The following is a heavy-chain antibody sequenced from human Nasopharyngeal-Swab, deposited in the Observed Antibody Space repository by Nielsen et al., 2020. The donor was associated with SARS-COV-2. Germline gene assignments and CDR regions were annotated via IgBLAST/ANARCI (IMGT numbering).Heavy chain of an antibody. D-gene: IGHD2-15*01. V-gene: IGHV4-34*01. CDR3: ARDQYCSGGSCTVFDY. CDR2: INHTGST. Sequence: SETLSLTCAVYGGSSSDYYWSWIRQSPGKGLEWIGDINHTGSTNYNPSLKSRVTISVDTSKNQFSLKLSSVTAADTAVYYCARDQYCSGGSCTVFDYWGQGTLVTVSS. J-gene: IGHJ4*02. CDR1: GGSSSDYY.